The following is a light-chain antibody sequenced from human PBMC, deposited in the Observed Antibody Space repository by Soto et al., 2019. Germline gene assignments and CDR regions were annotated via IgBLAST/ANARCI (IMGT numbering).Light chain of an antibody. V-gene: IGKV3-11*01. CDR1: QSVSSY. Sequence: EIVLTQSPGTLSLSPGERATLSCRASQSVSSYLAWYQQKPGQAPRLLIYDASNRATGIPARFSGSGSGTDFTLTISSLQPEDVATYYCQKYNSAFRTFGQGTRLEIK. J-gene: IGKJ5*01. CDR2: DAS. CDR3: QKYNSAFRT.